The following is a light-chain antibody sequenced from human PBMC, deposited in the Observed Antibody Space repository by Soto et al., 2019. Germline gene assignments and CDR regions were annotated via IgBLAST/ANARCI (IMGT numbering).Light chain of an antibody. CDR3: IQALQSLT. J-gene: IGKJ5*01. CDR1: QSLLYNNTYNY. CDR2: YRS. Sequence: EIVMTQSPLTLPVTPGDPASISCRSSQSLLYNNTYNYLDLYVQKPAQSQQLLIYYRSNRAPGVPDRFSGSGSGTDFTLKINRMEAEDVGTYYCIQALQSLTFGQGTRLEIQ. V-gene: IGKV2-28*01.